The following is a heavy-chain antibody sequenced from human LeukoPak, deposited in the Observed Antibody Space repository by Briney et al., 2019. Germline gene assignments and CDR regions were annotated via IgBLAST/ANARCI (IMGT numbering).Heavy chain of an antibody. Sequence: SETLSLTCTVSGGSISSSSYYWGWIRQPPGQALKWIGSIYYSGSTYYNPSLKSRVTILVDTSKNQFSLKLSSVTAADTAVYYCAREGGDYGGNSQFWYFDLWGRGTLVTVSS. J-gene: IGHJ2*01. D-gene: IGHD4-23*01. CDR3: AREGGDYGGNSQFWYFDL. V-gene: IGHV4-39*07. CDR1: GGSISSSSYY. CDR2: IYYSGST.